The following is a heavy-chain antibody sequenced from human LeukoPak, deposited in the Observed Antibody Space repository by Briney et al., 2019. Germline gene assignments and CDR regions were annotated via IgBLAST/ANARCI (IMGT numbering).Heavy chain of an antibody. CDR1: GFTFSNAW. Sequence: GGSLRLSCAASGFTFSNAWMSWVRQAPGKGLEWVGRIKSKTDGGTTDYAAPVKGRFTISGDDSKNTLYLQMNSLKTEDTAVYYCTTDRVYYDILTGYYSAFDIWGQGTMVTVSS. D-gene: IGHD3-9*01. J-gene: IGHJ3*02. CDR2: IKSKTDGGTT. V-gene: IGHV3-15*01. CDR3: TTDRVYYDILTGYYSAFDI.